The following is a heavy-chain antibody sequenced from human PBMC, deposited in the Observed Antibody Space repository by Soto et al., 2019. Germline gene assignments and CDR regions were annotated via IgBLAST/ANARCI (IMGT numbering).Heavy chain of an antibody. CDR1: GGSISSYY. D-gene: IGHD6-19*01. CDR2: IYYSGST. CDR3: ARGSRNYYYMDV. Sequence: SETLSLTCTVSGGSISSYYWSWIRQPPGKGLEWIGYIYYSGSTNYNPSLKSRVTISVDTSKNQFSLKLSSVTAADTAVYYCARGSRNYYYMDVWGKGTTVTVSS. V-gene: IGHV4-59*01. J-gene: IGHJ6*03.